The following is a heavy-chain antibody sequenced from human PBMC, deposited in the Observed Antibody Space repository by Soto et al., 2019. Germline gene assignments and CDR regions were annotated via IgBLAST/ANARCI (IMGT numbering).Heavy chain of an antibody. CDR3: ARDRRKNTMVRGVIIAHYYYYGMDV. V-gene: IGHV3-48*02. CDR2: ISSSSSTI. Sequence: GGSLRLSCAASGFTFSSYSMNWVRQAPGKGLEWVSYISSSSSTIYYADSVKGRFTISRDNAKNSLYLQMNSLRDEDTAVYYCARDRRKNTMVRGVIIAHYYYYGMDVWGQGTTVTVSS. D-gene: IGHD3-10*01. CDR1: GFTFSSYS. J-gene: IGHJ6*02.